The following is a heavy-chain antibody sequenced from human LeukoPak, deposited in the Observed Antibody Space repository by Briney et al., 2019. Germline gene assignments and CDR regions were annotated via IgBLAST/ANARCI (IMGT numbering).Heavy chain of an antibody. V-gene: IGHV3-23*01. CDR2: FSGSGGST. J-gene: IGHJ4*02. D-gene: IGHD3-10*01. CDR1: GFTFSSYA. CDR3: ARDERVLLWFGESHSLDY. Sequence: GGSLRLSCAASGFTFSSYAMSWVRQAPGKGLEWVSTFSGSGGSTYYADSVKGRFTISRDNSKNTLYLQMNSLRAEDTAVYYCARDERVLLWFGESHSLDYWGQGTLVTVSS.